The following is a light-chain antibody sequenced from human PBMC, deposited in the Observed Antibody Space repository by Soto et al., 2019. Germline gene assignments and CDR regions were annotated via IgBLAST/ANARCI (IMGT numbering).Light chain of an antibody. CDR1: QRVGKY. CDR2: DIS. J-gene: IGKJ5*01. V-gene: IGKV1-16*02. Sequence: DIQMTQSPSSLSVSVGDRVTITCRASQRVGKYLAWFQQKPGRAPESLIYDISTLQSGVPSKFSGSGSGTDFTLTINSLQPEDSATYYCQQYHNYPRTFGQGTRLEIK. CDR3: QQYHNYPRT.